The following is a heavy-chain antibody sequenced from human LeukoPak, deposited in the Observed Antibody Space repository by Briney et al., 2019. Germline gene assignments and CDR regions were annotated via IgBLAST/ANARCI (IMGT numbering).Heavy chain of an antibody. Sequence: GGSLRLSCAASGFPFSSYGMHWVRQAPGKGLEWVAAISNDGNNKFYADSVKGRFTISRDNPKNTMNLQMNSLRAEDTAVYYCAKGPEVRGVIVILKTGEKGALDYWGQGTLVTVSS. CDR3: AKGPEVRGVIVILKTGEKGALDY. J-gene: IGHJ4*02. D-gene: IGHD3-10*01. V-gene: IGHV3-30*18. CDR2: ISNDGNNK. CDR1: GFPFSSYG.